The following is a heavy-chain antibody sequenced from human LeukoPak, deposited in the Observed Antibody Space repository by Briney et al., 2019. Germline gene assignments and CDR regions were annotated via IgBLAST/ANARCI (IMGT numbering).Heavy chain of an antibody. Sequence: GGSLRLSCAASGFTFDDYGLSWVRQAPWKGLEWVSGINWIGGSLGYADPVKGRFEFSRDNAKNSLYLQMNSLRAEDTALYYCARAAGYSNYASPFDYWGQGTLVTVSS. J-gene: IGHJ4*02. D-gene: IGHD4-11*01. V-gene: IGHV3-20*04. CDR2: INWIGGSL. CDR1: GFTFDDYG. CDR3: ARAAGYSNYASPFDY.